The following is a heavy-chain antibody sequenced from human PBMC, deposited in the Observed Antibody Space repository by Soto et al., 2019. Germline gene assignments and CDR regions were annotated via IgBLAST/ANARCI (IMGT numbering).Heavy chain of an antibody. Sequence: SGPTLVNPTQTLTLTCSFSGFSLTTSDTCVSWIRQPPGRALAWLAIIAWDADKYFNRSLETRLTIPKATAKTQGFPRMTNMDPVDTATCCCGRSIYSDFPGPGGGGLDVWGPGTTVTVSS. V-gene: IGHV2-70*01. J-gene: IGHJ6*02. D-gene: IGHD3-3*01. CDR2: IAWDADK. CDR3: GRSIYSDFPGPGGGGLDV. CDR1: GFSLTTSDTC.